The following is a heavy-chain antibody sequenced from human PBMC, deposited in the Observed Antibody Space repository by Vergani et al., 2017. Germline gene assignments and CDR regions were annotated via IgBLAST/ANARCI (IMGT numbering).Heavy chain of an antibody. CDR2: VSGSSATP. J-gene: IGHJ4*02. CDR3: TKGSRGYTGYFFDY. V-gene: IGHV3-23*04. Sequence: DVQLVESGGDLVQPGGSLRLSCAASGFTFSSYSMNWVRQAPGKGLEWVSSVSGSSATPYYADSVKGRFIISRDNSKNTLHLQMNSLRADDTAVYYCTKGSRGYTGYFFDYWGQGTLATVSS. CDR1: GFTFSSYS. D-gene: IGHD5-12*01.